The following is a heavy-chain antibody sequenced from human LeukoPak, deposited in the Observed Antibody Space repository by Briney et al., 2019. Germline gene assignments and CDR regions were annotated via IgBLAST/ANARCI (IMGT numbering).Heavy chain of an antibody. D-gene: IGHD6-19*01. CDR3: VKDASWAGDY. CDR1: GFTFSRCG. V-gene: IGHV3-30*02. Sequence: PGGSLRLSCGASGFTFSRCGMHWVRQAPGKGLEWVEYIRKDGSDKYYGDSVKGRFTISRDNSKNTLYLQMSSLRPEDTAMYYCVKDASWAGDYWGQGTLVTVSS. J-gene: IGHJ4*02. CDR2: IRKDGSDK.